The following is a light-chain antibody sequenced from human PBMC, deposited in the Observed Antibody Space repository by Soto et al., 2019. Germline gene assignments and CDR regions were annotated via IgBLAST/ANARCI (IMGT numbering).Light chain of an antibody. Sequence: QSALTQPPSASGSPGKSVTISCTGTSRDVGGYNYVSWYQQHPGKAPKLMIYEVSKRPSAVPDRFSGSKSGNTAYLTVSGLQPEDEADYYCRSYAGSNKSVFGTGTKVTVL. CDR1: SRDVGGYNY. V-gene: IGLV2-8*01. CDR2: EVS. CDR3: RSYAGSNKSV. J-gene: IGLJ1*01.